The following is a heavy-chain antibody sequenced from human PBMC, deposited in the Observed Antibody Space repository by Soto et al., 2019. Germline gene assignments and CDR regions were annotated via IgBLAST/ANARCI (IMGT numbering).Heavy chain of an antibody. CDR1: GFIVSDSY. V-gene: IGHV3-53*04. CDR3: AKDRGNYGDGGLDY. CDR2: MYPDGSR. J-gene: IGHJ4*02. D-gene: IGHD4-17*01. Sequence: EVQLVESGGDLVQPGGSLRLSCVVSGFIVSDSYMSWVRQAPGEGLEWVSVMYPDGSRHYAESVKDRFASSRKTSDNTAYLQMNTLRTEDTTVYYCAKDRGNYGDGGLDYWGQGTLVTVSS.